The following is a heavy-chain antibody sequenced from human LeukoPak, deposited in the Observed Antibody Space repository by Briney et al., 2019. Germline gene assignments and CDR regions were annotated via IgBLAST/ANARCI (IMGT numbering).Heavy chain of an antibody. CDR2: INHSGST. CDR3: ARDRVVRGVRFLYYYYGMDV. CDR1: GGSFSGYY. J-gene: IGHJ6*02. D-gene: IGHD3-10*01. V-gene: IGHV4-34*01. Sequence: SETLSLTCAVYGGSFSGYYWSWIRQPPGRGLEWIGEINHSGSTNYNPSLKSRVTISVDTSKNQFSLKLSSVTAADTAVYYCARDRVVRGVRFLYYYYGMDVWGQGTTVTVSS.